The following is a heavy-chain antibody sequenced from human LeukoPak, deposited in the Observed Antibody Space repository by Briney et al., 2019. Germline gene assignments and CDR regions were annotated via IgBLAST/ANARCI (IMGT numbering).Heavy chain of an antibody. V-gene: IGHV4-38-2*02. CDR3: AKGAGPPWFDP. D-gene: IGHD6-19*01. CDR1: GYSITSGYY. J-gene: IGHJ5*02. CDR2: IYHTGST. Sequence: SETLSLTCTVSGYSITSGYYWGWIRQPPGKGLEWIGSIYHTGSTYYNPSLTSRVIISVDTSKNRLSLKLSSVTAADTAVYYCAKGAGPPWFDPWGQGTLVTVSS.